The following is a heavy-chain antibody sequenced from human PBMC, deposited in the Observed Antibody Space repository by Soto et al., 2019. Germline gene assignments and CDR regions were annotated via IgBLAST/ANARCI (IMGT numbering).Heavy chain of an antibody. CDR1: GFTFSSYA. Sequence: PGGSLRLSCAASGFTFSSYAMSWVRQAPGKGLEWVSAISGSGGSTYYADPVKGRFTISRDNSKNTLYLQMNSLRAEDTAVYYCAKSGRIYGDYVYSFWGQGTLVTVSS. J-gene: IGHJ4*02. D-gene: IGHD4-17*01. V-gene: IGHV3-23*01. CDR3: AKSGRIYGDYVYSF. CDR2: ISGSGGST.